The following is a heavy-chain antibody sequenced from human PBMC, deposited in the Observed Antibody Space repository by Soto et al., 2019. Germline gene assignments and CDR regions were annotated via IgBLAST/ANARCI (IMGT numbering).Heavy chain of an antibody. CDR2: IYYSGST. V-gene: IGHV4-31*03. CDR1: GGSISSGGYY. Sequence: SETLSLTCTVSGGSISSGGYYWNWIRQHPGKGLEWIGYIYYSGSTYYNPSLKSRVTISVDTSKNQFSLKLSSVTAADTAVYYCASCHDSSGYYHLGYWGQGTLVTVSS. CDR3: ASCHDSSGYYHLGY. D-gene: IGHD3-22*01. J-gene: IGHJ4*02.